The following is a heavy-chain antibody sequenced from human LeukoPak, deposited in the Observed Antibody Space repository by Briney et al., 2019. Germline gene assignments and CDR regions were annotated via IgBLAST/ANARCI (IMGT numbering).Heavy chain of an antibody. CDR3: ARDRGYMDV. CDR1: GFIFSSYG. CDR2: MRYDGSNK. V-gene: IGHV3-30*02. Sequence: GSLRLSCAAAGFIFSSYGMHWVRQAPGQGLEWVAFMRYDGSNKYYADSVKGRFTISRDNSKNTLYLQMNSLRAEDTAVYYCARDRGYMDVWGKGTTVTVSS. J-gene: IGHJ6*03.